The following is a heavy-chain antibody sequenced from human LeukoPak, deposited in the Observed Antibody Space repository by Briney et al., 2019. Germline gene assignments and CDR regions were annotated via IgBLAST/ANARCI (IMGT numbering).Heavy chain of an antibody. CDR3: ARESAVAGRGAFGI. V-gene: IGHV3-33*01. CDR2: IWYDGSNK. J-gene: IGHJ3*02. Sequence: GGSLRLSCAASGFTFSSYGMHWVRQAPGKGLEWVAVIWYDGSNKYYADSVKGRFTISRDNSKNTLYLQMNSLRAEDTAVYYCARESAVAGRGAFGIWGQGTMVTVSS. CDR1: GFTFSSYG. D-gene: IGHD6-19*01.